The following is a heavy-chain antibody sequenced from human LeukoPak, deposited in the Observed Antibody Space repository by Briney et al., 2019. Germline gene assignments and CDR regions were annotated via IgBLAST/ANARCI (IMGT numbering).Heavy chain of an antibody. V-gene: IGHV3-21*01. Sequence: GGSLRLSCAASGFSFSTYAISWVRQAPGKGLEWVSCISTTSSYIFYADSVRGRFTISRDNAKNSLYLQMDSLRAEDTAVYYCARSKVITFGGVNYGMDVWGQGTTVTVSS. CDR3: ARSKVITFGGVNYGMDV. CDR1: GFSFSTYA. CDR2: ISTTSSYI. D-gene: IGHD3-16*01. J-gene: IGHJ6*02.